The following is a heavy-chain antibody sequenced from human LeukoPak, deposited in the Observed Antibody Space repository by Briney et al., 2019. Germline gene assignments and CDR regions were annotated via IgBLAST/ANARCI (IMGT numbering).Heavy chain of an antibody. J-gene: IGHJ4*02. CDR2: IRYDGRNK. Sequence: GGSLRLSCAASGFTFSSYAMHWVRQAPGKGLQWVAYIRYDGRNKYSADSVKGRFTIYRDNSKSTLYLQMNSLRPEDTAVYYCAKGGSNNWSFDNWGQGTLVTVSS. CDR1: GFTFSSYA. CDR3: AKGGSNNWSFDN. D-gene: IGHD1-1*01. V-gene: IGHV3-30*02.